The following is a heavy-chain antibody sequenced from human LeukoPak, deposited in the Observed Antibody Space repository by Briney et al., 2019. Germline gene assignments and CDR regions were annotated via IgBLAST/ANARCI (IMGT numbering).Heavy chain of an antibody. J-gene: IGHJ6*03. CDR3: ARVLRYCSGGNCYSGGLGYMDV. CDR1: GFTFSGSA. Sequence: GGSLRLSCAASGFTFSGSAMHWVRQASGKGLEWVGRIRSKANSYATAYAASVKGRFTISRDDSKNTAYLQMNSLKTEDTAVYYCARVLRYCSGGNCYSGGLGYMDVWGKGTTVTISS. CDR2: IRSKANSYAT. V-gene: IGHV3-73*01. D-gene: IGHD2-15*01.